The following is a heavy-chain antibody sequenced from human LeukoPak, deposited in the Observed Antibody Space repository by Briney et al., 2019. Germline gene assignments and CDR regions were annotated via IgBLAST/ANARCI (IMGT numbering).Heavy chain of an antibody. J-gene: IGHJ4*02. CDR1: GGSISSYY. CDR3: AKMGSANFDY. V-gene: IGHV4-59*05. D-gene: IGHD1-26*01. Sequence: SETLSLTCTVSGGSISSYYWSWIRQPPGKGLEWIGSIYYSGTTYYNPSLKSRVTISVDTSKNQFSLKLTSVTAADTAVYYCAKMGSANFDYWGQGTLVTVSS. CDR2: IYYSGTT.